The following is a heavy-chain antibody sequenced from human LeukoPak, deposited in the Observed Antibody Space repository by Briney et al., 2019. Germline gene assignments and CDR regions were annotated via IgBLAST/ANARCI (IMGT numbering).Heavy chain of an antibody. D-gene: IGHD1-26*01. CDR1: GFTFSSYS. V-gene: IGHV3-48*01. J-gene: IGHJ4*02. CDR2: ISSSSSTI. CDR3: ANGREGGFDY. Sequence: GGSLRLSCAASGFTFSSYSMNWVRQAPGKGLEWVSYISSSSSTIYYADSVKGRFTISRDSSKNTLYLQMNSLRAEDTAVYYCANGREGGFDYWGQGTLVTVSS.